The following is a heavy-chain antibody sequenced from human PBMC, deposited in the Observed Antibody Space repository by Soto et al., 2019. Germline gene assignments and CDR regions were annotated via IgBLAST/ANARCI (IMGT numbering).Heavy chain of an antibody. CDR1: GYTFTSYA. CDR2: INAGNGNT. Sequence: ASVKVSFKASGYTFTSYAMHWVRQAPGQRLEWMGWINAGNGNTKYSQKFQGRVTITRDTSASTAYMELSSLRSEDTAVYYCARVPYFPLSVVVTAIPDYWGQGTLVTSPQ. CDR3: ARVPYFPLSVVVTAIPDY. D-gene: IGHD2-21*02. J-gene: IGHJ4*02. V-gene: IGHV1-3*01.